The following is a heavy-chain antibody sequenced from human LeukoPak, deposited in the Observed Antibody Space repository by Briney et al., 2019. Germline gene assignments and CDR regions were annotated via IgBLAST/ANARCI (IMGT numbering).Heavy chain of an antibody. CDR3: ASGGTKLDY. CDR1: GYTFTGYY. Sequence: ASVKVSFKASGYTFTGYYMHWVRQAPGQGPEWLGWIHPNSGDTNCAQKFQGRVTMTRDTSIGTAYMELSSLISDDTAVYYCASGGTKLDYWGQGTLVTVSS. V-gene: IGHV1-2*02. CDR2: IHPNSGDT. J-gene: IGHJ4*02. D-gene: IGHD2-2*01.